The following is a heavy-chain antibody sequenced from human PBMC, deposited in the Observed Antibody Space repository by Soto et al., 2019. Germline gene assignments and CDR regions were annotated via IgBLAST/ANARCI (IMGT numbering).Heavy chain of an antibody. CDR2: IKSKTDGGTT. V-gene: IGHV3-15*07. CDR3: TTDENWVQYCTNGVCAGFDY. Sequence: EVQLVESGGGLVKPGGSLRLSCAASGFTFSNAWMNWVRQAPGKGLEWVGRIKSKTDGGTTDYAAPVKGRFTISRDDSKNTLYLQMNSLKTEDTAVYYCTTDENWVQYCTNGVCAGFDYWGQGTLVTVSS. J-gene: IGHJ4*02. CDR1: GFTFSNAW. D-gene: IGHD2-8*01.